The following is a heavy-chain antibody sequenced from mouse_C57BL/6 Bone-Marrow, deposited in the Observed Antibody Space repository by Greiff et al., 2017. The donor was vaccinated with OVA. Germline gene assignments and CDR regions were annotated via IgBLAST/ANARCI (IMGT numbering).Heavy chain of an antibody. J-gene: IGHJ3*01. CDR3: ARTRRGFAY. Sequence: QVQLKQSGAELARPGASVKLSCKASGYTFTSYGISWVKKRTGQGLEWIGEIYPRSGNTYYNEKFKGKATLTADKSSSTAYMELRSLTSEDSAVYFCARTRRGFAYWGQGTLVTVSA. CDR2: IYPRSGNT. V-gene: IGHV1-81*01. CDR1: GYTFTSYG.